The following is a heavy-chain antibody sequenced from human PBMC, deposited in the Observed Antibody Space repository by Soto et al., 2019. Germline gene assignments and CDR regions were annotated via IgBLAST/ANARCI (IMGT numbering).Heavy chain of an antibody. CDR3: AADLGTTVTTLDY. CDR2: IVVGSGNT. J-gene: IGHJ4*02. V-gene: IGHV1-58*01. CDR1: GFTFTSSA. Sequence: SVKVSCKASGFTFTSSAVQWVRQARGQRLEWIGWIVVGSGNTNYAQKFQERITITRDMSTSTAYVELSSLRSEDTAVYYCAADLGTTVTTLDYWGQGTLVTVS. D-gene: IGHD4-17*01.